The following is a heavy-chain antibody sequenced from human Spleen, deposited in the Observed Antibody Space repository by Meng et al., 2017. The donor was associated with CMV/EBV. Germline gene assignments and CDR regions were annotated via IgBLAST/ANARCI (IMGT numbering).Heavy chain of an antibody. CDR2: IIPIFGTA. D-gene: IGHD3-10*01. CDR1: GGTFSSYA. V-gene: IGHV1-69*05. J-gene: IGHJ6*02. CDR3: ARDSGYYYGMDV. Sequence: SVKVSCKASGGTFSSYAISWVRQAPGQGLEWMGGIIPIFGTANYAQKFQGRVTITTDESTSTAYMELRSLRSDDTAVYYCARDSGYYYGMDVWGQGTTVTVSS.